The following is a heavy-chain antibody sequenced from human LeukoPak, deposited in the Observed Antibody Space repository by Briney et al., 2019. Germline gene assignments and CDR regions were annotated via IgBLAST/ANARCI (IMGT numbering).Heavy chain of an antibody. CDR1: GFTFSSYG. D-gene: IGHD3-22*01. CDR3: AKSDRYGMDV. J-gene: IGHJ6*02. CDR2: ISYDGSNK. V-gene: IGHV3-30*18. Sequence: GGSLRLYCAASGFTFSSYGMLWVRQAPGKGLEWVAVISYDGSNKYYADSVKGRFTISRDNSKNTLYLQMNSLRAEDTAVYYCAKSDRYGMDVWGQGTTVTVSS.